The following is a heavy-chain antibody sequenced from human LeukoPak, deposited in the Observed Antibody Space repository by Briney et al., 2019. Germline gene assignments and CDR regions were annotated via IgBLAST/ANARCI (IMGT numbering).Heavy chain of an antibody. CDR3: ARGGTYYYDSSDEKPRGG. V-gene: IGHV1-46*01. J-gene: IGHJ4*02. CDR2: INPSDGST. D-gene: IGHD3-22*01. Sequence: ASVKLSCKASGYTFSSYYVHWVRQAPGQGLEWMGIINPSDGSTNYAQKFQGRVTMTRDTSMNTVYMELSSLRSEDTAVYYCARGGTYYYDSSDEKPRGGWGQGTLVTV. CDR1: GYTFSSYY.